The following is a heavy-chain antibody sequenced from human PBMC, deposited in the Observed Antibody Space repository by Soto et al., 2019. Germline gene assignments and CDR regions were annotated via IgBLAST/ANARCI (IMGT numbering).Heavy chain of an antibody. J-gene: IGHJ4*02. CDR3: ARGRYGDY. D-gene: IGHD1-1*01. Sequence: QVHLVQYGAEVKKPGASVKVSCKGSGYGFTTCGITWVRQAPGQGLEWMAWISAHNGNTNYAQKLQGRVTVTRDTSTITAYMELRSLRSDDTAVYYCARGRYGDYWGQGALVTVSS. CDR1: GYGFTTCG. V-gene: IGHV1-18*01. CDR2: ISAHNGNT.